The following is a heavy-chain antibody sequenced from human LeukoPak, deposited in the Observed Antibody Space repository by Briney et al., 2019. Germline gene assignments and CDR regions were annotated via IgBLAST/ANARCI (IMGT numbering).Heavy chain of an antibody. CDR2: ISAYNGNT. CDR1: GYTFTSYG. V-gene: IGHV1-18*01. CDR3: ARDLESNFDY. J-gene: IGHJ4*02. Sequence: ASVKVSCKASGYTFTSYGISWVRQAPGQGLEWMGWISAYNGNTNYAQKFQGRVTITRNTSISTAYMELSSLRSEDTAVYYCARDLESNFDYWGQGTLVTVSS.